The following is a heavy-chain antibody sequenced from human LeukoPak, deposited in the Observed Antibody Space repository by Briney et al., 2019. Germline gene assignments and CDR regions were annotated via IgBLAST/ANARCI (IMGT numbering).Heavy chain of an antibody. CDR1: GGSISSYY. D-gene: IGHD3-10*01. V-gene: IGHV4-59*01. CDR3: ARDRVDDTMVRSVIGYSFGMDV. CDR2: IYYSGST. J-gene: IGHJ6*02. Sequence: SETLSLTCTVSGGSISSYYWSWIRQPPGRGLEWIGYIYYSGSTNYNPSLKSRVTISVDTSKNQFSLKLSSVTAADTAVYYCARDRVDDTMVRSVIGYSFGMDVWGQGTTVTVSS.